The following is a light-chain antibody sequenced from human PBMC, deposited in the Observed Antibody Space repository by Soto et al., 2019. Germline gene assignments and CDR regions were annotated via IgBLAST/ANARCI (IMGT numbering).Light chain of an antibody. CDR1: QTIRTY. V-gene: IGKV1-39*01. J-gene: IGKJ2*01. CDR2: AAS. CDR3: QQSFSTPPGYT. Sequence: IQMTQSPSSLSASVGDRVTITCRASQTIRTYLNWYQQKPGKAPKLLIYAASTLQGGVPSRFSGSGSGTDFTLTISNLQPEDFATYYCQQSFSTPPGYTFGPGTKVEIK.